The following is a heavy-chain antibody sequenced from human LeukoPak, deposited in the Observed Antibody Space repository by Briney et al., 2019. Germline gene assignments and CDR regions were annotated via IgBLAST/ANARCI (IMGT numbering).Heavy chain of an antibody. Sequence: GGSLRLSCAASGFTFSSYGMHWVRQAPGKGLEWVAFIRYDGSNKYYADSVKGRFTISRDNSKNTLYLQMNSLRAEDTAVYYCARDPLFCSGGSCYLAYFDYWGQGTLVTVSS. CDR2: IRYDGSNK. J-gene: IGHJ4*02. CDR1: GFTFSSYG. CDR3: ARDPLFCSGGSCYLAYFDY. V-gene: IGHV3-30*02. D-gene: IGHD2-15*01.